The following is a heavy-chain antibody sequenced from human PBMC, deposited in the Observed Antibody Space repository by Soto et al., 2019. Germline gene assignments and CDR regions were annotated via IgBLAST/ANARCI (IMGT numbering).Heavy chain of an antibody. J-gene: IGHJ5*02. V-gene: IGHV2-5*02. D-gene: IGHD2-2*01. CDR1: GFSLSTSGVG. Sequence: QITLKESGPTLVKPTQTLTLTCTFSGFSLSTSGVGVGWIRQPPGKALEWLALIYWDDDKRYSPSLKSRLTITKDTSKNQVVLTMTNMDPVDTATYYCAPLRAGGCSSTSCYEGPNWFDPWGQGTLVTVSS. CDR2: IYWDDDK. CDR3: APLRAGGCSSTSCYEGPNWFDP.